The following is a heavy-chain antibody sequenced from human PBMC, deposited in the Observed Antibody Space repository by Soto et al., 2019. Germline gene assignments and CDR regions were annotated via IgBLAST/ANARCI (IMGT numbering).Heavy chain of an antibody. V-gene: IGHV3-23*01. CDR3: AREASSGSSGVFDY. CDR2: ITGGADTT. CDR1: GFTFSNYA. Sequence: EVQLLESGGGFVHPGESLRLSCAASGFTFSNYALNWVRQAPGKGLEWVSGITGGADTTFYADSVTGRFTVSRDNSKNTLYLQMNSLRPEDTAVFYCAREASSGSSGVFDYWGQGTLVTVSS. D-gene: IGHD6-6*01. J-gene: IGHJ4*02.